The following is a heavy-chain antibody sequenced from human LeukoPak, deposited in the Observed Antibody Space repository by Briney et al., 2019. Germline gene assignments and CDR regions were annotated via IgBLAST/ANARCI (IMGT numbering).Heavy chain of an antibody. D-gene: IGHD4-17*01. J-gene: IGHJ4*02. CDR1: GGSISSYY. Sequence: PSETLSLTCTVSGGSISSYYWSWIRQPPGKGLDWIGYIYYSGSTNYNPSLKSRVTISVDRSKNHFSLKLSSVTAADTAVYYCATVYGDYVDYWGQGTLVTVSS. CDR2: IYYSGST. V-gene: IGHV4-59*01. CDR3: ATVYGDYVDY.